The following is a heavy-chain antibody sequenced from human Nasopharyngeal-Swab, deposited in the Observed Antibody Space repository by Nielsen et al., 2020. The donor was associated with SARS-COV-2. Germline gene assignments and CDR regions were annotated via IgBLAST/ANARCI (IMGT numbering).Heavy chain of an antibody. D-gene: IGHD3-22*01. J-gene: IGHJ6*02. Sequence: GGSLRLSCAASGFTFSSYSMNWVRQAAGKGLEWVSSISSSSSYIYYADSVKGRFTISRDNAKNSLYLQMNSLRAEDTAVYYCARGRAMIVVVDPYGMDVWGQGTTVTVSS. CDR3: ARGRAMIVVVDPYGMDV. CDR2: ISSSSSYI. CDR1: GFTFSSYS. V-gene: IGHV3-21*01.